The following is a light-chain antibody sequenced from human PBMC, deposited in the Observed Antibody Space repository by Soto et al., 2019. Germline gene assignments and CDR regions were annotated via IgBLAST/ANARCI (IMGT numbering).Light chain of an antibody. Sequence: ELVLTQSPGTLSLSPGERAALSCRASQSVSKYLGWYQQKPGQAPRLLIYGASSRATGIPDRFSGSGSGTDFTLTISRLEPEDFAVYYCQQYGSSPRTFGQGTRVEIK. CDR3: QQYGSSPRT. CDR1: QSVSKY. V-gene: IGKV3-20*01. CDR2: GAS. J-gene: IGKJ1*01.